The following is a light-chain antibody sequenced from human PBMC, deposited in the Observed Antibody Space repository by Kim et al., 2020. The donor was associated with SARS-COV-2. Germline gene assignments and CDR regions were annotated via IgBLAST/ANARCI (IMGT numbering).Light chain of an antibody. Sequence: ALGQTVRITCQGDSLRSYYASWYQQKPGQAPVLVIYAKNNRPSGIPDRFSGSSSGNTASLTITGAQAEDEADYYCNSRDSSGKHYVFGTGTKVTVL. CDR1: SLRSYY. CDR3: NSRDSSGKHYV. J-gene: IGLJ1*01. V-gene: IGLV3-19*01. CDR2: AKN.